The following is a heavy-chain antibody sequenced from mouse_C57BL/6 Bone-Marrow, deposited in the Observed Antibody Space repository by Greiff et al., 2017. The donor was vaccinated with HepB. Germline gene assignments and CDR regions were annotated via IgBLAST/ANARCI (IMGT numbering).Heavy chain of an antibody. D-gene: IGHD2-4*01. J-gene: IGHJ4*01. CDR1: GFTFSDYG. CDR2: ISNLAHSI. Sequence: EVKLVESGGGLVQPGGSLKLSCAASGFTFSDYGMAWVRQAPRKGPEWVAFISNLAHSIYYADTVTGRFTISRENAKNTLYLEMSSLRSEDTAMYYCARSIYYDYDYAMDYWGQGTSVTVSS. CDR3: ARSIYYDYDYAMDY. V-gene: IGHV5-15*01.